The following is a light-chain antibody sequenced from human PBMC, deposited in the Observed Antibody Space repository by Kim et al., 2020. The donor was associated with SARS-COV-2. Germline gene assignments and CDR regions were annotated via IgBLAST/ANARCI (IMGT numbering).Light chain of an antibody. CDR2: QDS. CDR3: QAWDSSTANVV. CDR1: KLGDKY. Sequence: PGQTASITCSGDKLGDKYASWYQQKPGQSPVLVIYQDSKRPSGIPERFSGSNSGNTATLTISGTQAMDEADYYCQAWDSSTANVVFGGGTQLTVL. J-gene: IGLJ2*01. V-gene: IGLV3-1*01.